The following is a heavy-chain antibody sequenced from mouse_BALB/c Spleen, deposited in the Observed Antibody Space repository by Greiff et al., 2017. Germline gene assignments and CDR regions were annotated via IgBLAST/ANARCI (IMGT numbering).Heavy chain of an antibody. CDR1: GYAFTNYW. V-gene: IGHV1-63*01. CDR3: ARKKYGNHGDYYAMDY. D-gene: IGHD2-10*02. Sequence: VQLQQSGAELVRPGTSVKISCKASGYAFTNYWLGWVKQRPGHGLEWIGDIYPGSGNTYYNEKFKGKATLTADKSSSTAYMQLSSLTSEDSAVYFCARKKYGNHGDYYAMDYWGQGTSVTVSS. J-gene: IGHJ4*01. CDR2: IYPGSGNT.